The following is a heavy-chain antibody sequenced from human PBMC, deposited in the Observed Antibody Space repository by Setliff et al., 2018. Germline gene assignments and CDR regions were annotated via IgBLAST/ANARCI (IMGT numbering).Heavy chain of an antibody. J-gene: IGHJ6*03. D-gene: IGHD4-17*01. CDR3: ARETTMTYYFYYMDV. CDR1: GGSISSYY. V-gene: IGHV4-59*12. CDR2: IYYSGST. Sequence: PSETLSLTCTVSGGSISSYYWSWIRQPPGKGLEWIASIYYSGSTNYNPSLKTRVTISVDTSKNQFSLTLSSVTAADTAVYYCARETTMTYYFYYMDVWGKGTTVTVSS.